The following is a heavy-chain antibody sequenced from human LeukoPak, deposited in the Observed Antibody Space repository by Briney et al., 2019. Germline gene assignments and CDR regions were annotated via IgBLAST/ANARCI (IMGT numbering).Heavy chain of an antibody. Sequence: SETLSLTCTVSGGSISGYYWSWIRQPTGKGLEWIGYIFYTGNTDYNRSLKSRVTMSLDTPKNQFSLKLSSVTAADTALYYCARVSDYGDYFFDYWGQGTLVTVSS. CDR3: ARVSDYGDYFFDY. J-gene: IGHJ4*02. D-gene: IGHD4-17*01. CDR2: IFYTGNT. V-gene: IGHV4-59*01. CDR1: GGSISGYY.